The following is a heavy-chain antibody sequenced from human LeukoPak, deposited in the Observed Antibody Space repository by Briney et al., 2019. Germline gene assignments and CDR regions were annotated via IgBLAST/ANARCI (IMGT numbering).Heavy chain of an antibody. J-gene: IGHJ4*02. CDR1: GASISSYY. CDR2: IYTSETT. D-gene: IGHD2-2*01. CDR3: ARHRSPSSLSFFDI. Sequence: SETLSLTCTVSGASISSYYWSWIRQPPGKGLEWIGYIYTSETTKFNPALRSRVTISIETSKNQVSLRLSSVTAADTALYYCARHRSPSSLSFFDIWGQGMLVIVSS. V-gene: IGHV4-4*09.